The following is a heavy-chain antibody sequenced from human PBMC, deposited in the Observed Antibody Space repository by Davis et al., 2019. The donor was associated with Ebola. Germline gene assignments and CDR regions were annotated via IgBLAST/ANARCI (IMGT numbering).Heavy chain of an antibody. J-gene: IGHJ4*02. CDR3: ASGFRNYLNY. Sequence: PGGSLRLSCAVSGFTVSSNYMNWVRQAPGKGLEWVSVIYSGGSRYYTDSVKGRFTISRDTSKNMLYLQMNSLRAEDTPVYFCASGFRNYLNYWGQGTLVTVSS. V-gene: IGHV3-53*01. D-gene: IGHD3-10*01. CDR2: IYSGGSR. CDR1: GFTVSSNY.